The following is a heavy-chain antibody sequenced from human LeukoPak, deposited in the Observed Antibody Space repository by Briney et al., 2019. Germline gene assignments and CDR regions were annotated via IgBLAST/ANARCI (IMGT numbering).Heavy chain of an antibody. CDR3: ARVHANFYYYYGMDV. J-gene: IGHJ6*04. D-gene: IGHD4/OR15-4a*01. CDR1: GGSISSYY. V-gene: IGHV4-59*01. CDR2: IYYSGST. Sequence: SETLSLTCTASGGSISSYYWSWIRQPPGKGLEWIGYIYYSGSTNYNPSLKSRVTISVDTSKNQFSLKLSSVTAADTAVYCCARVHANFYYYYGMDVWGKGTTVTVSS.